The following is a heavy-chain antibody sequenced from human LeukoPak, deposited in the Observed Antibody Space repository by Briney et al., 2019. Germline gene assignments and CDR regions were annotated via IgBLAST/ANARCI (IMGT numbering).Heavy chain of an antibody. Sequence: PSETLSLTRAVYGGSFSGYYWSWIRQPPGKGLEWIGEINHSGSTNYNPSLKSRVTISVDTSKNQFSLKLSSVTAADTAVYYCARDVSGQPLDYWGQGTLVTVSS. V-gene: IGHV4-34*01. CDR1: GGSFSGYY. CDR3: ARDVSGQPLDY. D-gene: IGHD3-10*02. CDR2: INHSGST. J-gene: IGHJ4*02.